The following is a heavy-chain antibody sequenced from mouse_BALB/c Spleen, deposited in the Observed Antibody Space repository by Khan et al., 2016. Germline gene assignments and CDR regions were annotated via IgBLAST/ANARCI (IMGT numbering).Heavy chain of an antibody. CDR1: GYTFTNYG. CDR2: INTYTGEP. J-gene: IGHJ4*01. D-gene: IGHD4-1*01. CDR3: ARGGGNWDRKAMDY. Sequence: QIQLVQFGPELKKPGETVKISCKASGYTFTNYGMNWVKQAPGKGLKWMGWINTYTGEPTYADDFKVRFAFSLETSARTAYLQINNLKNEDTATYFCARGGGNWDRKAMDYWGQGTSVNVSS. V-gene: IGHV9-3-1*01.